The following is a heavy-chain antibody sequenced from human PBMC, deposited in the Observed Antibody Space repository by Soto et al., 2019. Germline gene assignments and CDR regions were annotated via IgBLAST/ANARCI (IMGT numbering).Heavy chain of an antibody. V-gene: IGHV1-18*04. CDR2: ISPYNGNT. CDR1: GYNFSTYG. J-gene: IGHJ6*02. Sequence: ASVKVSCKASGYNFSTYGIFWVRQAPGQGLEWMGWISPYNGNTQSEHKFQGRLTLTTDTSTSTVYMELRSLRSDDTAVYYCARINHYYDTSGRMDVWGQGTTVTVYS. D-gene: IGHD3-22*01. CDR3: ARINHYYDTSGRMDV.